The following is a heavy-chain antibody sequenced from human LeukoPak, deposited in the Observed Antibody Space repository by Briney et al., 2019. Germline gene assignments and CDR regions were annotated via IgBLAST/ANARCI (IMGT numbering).Heavy chain of an antibody. D-gene: IGHD4-23*01. CDR1: GYTCTNYW. Sequence: GESLKISCKGSGYTCTNYWIGWVRQMPGKGLECMGIIYPGDSDTRYSPSFQGQVTISADKSTSTAYLQWSSLEASDTAIYYCARLRDYGGNSGYFDYWGQGTLVTVSS. CDR3: ARLRDYGGNSGYFDY. CDR2: IYPGDSDT. V-gene: IGHV5-51*01. J-gene: IGHJ4*02.